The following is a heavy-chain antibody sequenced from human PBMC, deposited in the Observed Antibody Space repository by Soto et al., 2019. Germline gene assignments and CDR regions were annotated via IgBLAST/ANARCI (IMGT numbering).Heavy chain of an antibody. Sequence: VQLLESGGGLVQPGGSLRLSCAASGFTFNNYAMTWVRQAPGKXXXWVSAISGGGDTTSYADSVKGRFTVSRDGSKNTLYLQMSSLRAEDTALYYCAKGRGGSGSLTPRVDFWGQGTLVTVSS. CDR1: GFTFNNYA. D-gene: IGHD3-10*01. V-gene: IGHV3-23*01. CDR2: ISGGGDTT. CDR3: AKGRGGSGSLTPRVDF. J-gene: IGHJ4*02.